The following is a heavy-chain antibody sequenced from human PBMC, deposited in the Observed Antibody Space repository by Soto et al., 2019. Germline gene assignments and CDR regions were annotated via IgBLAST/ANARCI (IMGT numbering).Heavy chain of an antibody. Sequence: EVQLVESGGGLVQPGGSLRLSCAASGFTFSSYWMYWVRQAPGKGLEWVSSISSSSSYIYYADSVKGRFTISRDNAKNSLYLQMNSLRAEDTAVYYCANRGIAAAGHFDYWGQGTLVTVSS. D-gene: IGHD6-13*01. CDR3: ANRGIAAAGHFDY. J-gene: IGHJ4*02. CDR1: GFTFSSYW. V-gene: IGHV3-21*01. CDR2: ISSSSSYI.